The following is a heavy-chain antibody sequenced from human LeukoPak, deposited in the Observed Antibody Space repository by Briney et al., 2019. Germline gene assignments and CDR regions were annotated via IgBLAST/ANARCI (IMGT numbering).Heavy chain of an antibody. J-gene: IGHJ4*02. Sequence: SGTLSLTCAVSGGSISTNTWRSWVRQPPGKGLEWIGQTSHDGNVDYTPSLKSRVTISVDKSKNQLSLKLNSVTAADSAVYYCAKHGGRYFDSWGQGTLVTVSS. CDR2: TSHDGNV. CDR1: GGSISTNTW. D-gene: IGHD4-23*01. V-gene: IGHV4-4*02. CDR3: AKHGGRYFDS.